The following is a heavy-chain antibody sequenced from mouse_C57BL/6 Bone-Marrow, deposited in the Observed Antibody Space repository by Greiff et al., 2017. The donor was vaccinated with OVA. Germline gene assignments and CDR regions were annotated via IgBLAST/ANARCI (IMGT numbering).Heavy chain of an antibody. V-gene: IGHV10-3*01. CDR1: GFTFNTYS. CDR2: IRSKSSNYAT. J-gene: IGHJ4*01. D-gene: IGHD1-3*01. CDR3: VLYDYYAMDY. Sequence: EVNVVESGGGLVQPRGSLKLSCAASGFTFNTYSMHWVRQAPGKGLEWVARIRSKSSNYATYYADSVKDRFTISRADSQSMLYLQMNNLKTEDTAMYYCVLYDYYAMDYWGQGTSVTVSS.